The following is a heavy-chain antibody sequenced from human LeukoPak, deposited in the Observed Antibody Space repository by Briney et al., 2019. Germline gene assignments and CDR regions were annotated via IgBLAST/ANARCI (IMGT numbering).Heavy chain of an antibody. Sequence: GGSLRLSCAASGFTFSSFGMNWVRQAPGKGLEWVAVISSDGRAKYYADSVKGRFTISRDNSKKTVYLQMNSLGEDDTAVYYCAKDRDLSDSSTYSVHWGQGTLVTVSS. CDR2: ISSDGRAK. V-gene: IGHV3-30*18. D-gene: IGHD3-22*01. CDR3: AKDRDLSDSSTYSVH. CDR1: GFTFSSFG. J-gene: IGHJ4*02.